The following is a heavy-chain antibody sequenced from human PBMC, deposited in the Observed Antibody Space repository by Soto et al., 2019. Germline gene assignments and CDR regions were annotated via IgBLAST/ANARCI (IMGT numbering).Heavy chain of an antibody. Sequence: PSETLSLTCTVSGGSISSGGYYWSWIRQHPGKGLEWIGYIYYSGSTYYNPSLKSRVTISVDTSKNQFSLKLSSVTAADTAVYYCARDDYGGNPPIHYYYGMDVWGQGTTVTVSS. CDR3: ARDDYGGNPPIHYYYGMDV. V-gene: IGHV4-31*03. CDR1: GGSISSGGYY. D-gene: IGHD4-17*01. J-gene: IGHJ6*02. CDR2: IYYSGST.